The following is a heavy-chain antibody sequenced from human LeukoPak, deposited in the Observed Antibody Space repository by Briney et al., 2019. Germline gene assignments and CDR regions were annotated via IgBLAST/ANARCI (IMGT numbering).Heavy chain of an antibody. CDR2: IKSKTDGGTT. CDR3: TTSDGSYYDSSDY. J-gene: IGHJ4*02. D-gene: IGHD3-22*01. CDR1: GFTFSNAW. V-gene: IGHV3-15*01. Sequence: GGSLRLSCAASGFTFSNAWMSWVRQAPGKGLEWVGRIKSKTDGGTTDYAAPVKGRFTISRDDSKNTLYLQMNSLKTEDTAVYYCTTSDGSYYDSSDYWGQGTLVTVSS.